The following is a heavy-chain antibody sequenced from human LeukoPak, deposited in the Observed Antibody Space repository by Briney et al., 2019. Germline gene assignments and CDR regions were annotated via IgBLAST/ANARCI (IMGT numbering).Heavy chain of an antibody. CDR2: INHSGST. CDR3: ARGYSSGLYYYYYGMDA. J-gene: IGHJ6*02. CDR1: GGSFSGYY. Sequence: SETLSLTCAVYGGSFSGYYWSWIRQPPGKGLEWIGEINHSGSTNYNPSLKSRVTISVDTSKNQFSLKLSSVTAADTAVYYCARGYSSGLYYYYYGMDAWGQGTTVTVSS. D-gene: IGHD6-19*01. V-gene: IGHV4-34*01.